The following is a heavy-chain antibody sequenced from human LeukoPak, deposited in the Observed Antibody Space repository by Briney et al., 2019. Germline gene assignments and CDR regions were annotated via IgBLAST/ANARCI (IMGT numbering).Heavy chain of an antibody. CDR2: INPNSGGT. CDR3: ARAEMATYPYFDY. CDR1: GYTFTGYY. Sequence: GASVKVSCKASGYTFTGYYMHWVRQAPGQGLEWMGWINPNSGGTNYAQKFQGRVTMTRDTSISTAYMELSRLRSDDTAVYHCARAEMATYPYFDYWGQGTLVTVSS. D-gene: IGHD5-24*01. V-gene: IGHV1-2*02. J-gene: IGHJ4*02.